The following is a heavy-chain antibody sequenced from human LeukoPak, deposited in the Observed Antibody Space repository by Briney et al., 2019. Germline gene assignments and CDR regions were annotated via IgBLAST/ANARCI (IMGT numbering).Heavy chain of an antibody. J-gene: IGHJ4*02. CDR3: AHGDYPLTY. V-gene: IGHV3-66*01. Sequence: GGSLRLSCAASGITVTNNYWHWLRRAPGKGLEWVSIIYANGDTLYAASVRGRFTFSRDNSKNTFYLQMNSLRAEHTAIYYCAHGDYPLTYWGQGTLVTVSS. CDR2: IYANGDT. D-gene: IGHD4-17*01. CDR1: GITVTNNY.